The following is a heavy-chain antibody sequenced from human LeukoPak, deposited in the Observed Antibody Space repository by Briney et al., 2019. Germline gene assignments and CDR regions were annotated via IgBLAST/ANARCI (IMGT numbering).Heavy chain of an antibody. D-gene: IGHD3-9*01. CDR2: INSDGSGT. CDR3: ARADYYDILTGYYPPFDY. V-gene: IGHV3-74*01. Sequence: GGSLTLSCAASGFTFSSYWMHWVRQAPGKGLVRVSRINSDGSGTSYADSVKGRFTISRDNAKNTLYLQMNSLRAEDTAVYYCARADYYDILTGYYPPFDYWGQGTLVTVSS. J-gene: IGHJ4*02. CDR1: GFTFSSYW.